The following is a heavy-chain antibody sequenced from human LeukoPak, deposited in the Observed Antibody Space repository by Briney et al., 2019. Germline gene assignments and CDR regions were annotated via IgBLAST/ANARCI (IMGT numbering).Heavy chain of an antibody. CDR1: GFTFSAYW. V-gene: IGHV3-7*01. Sequence: GGSLRLSCAASGFTFSAYWMTWVRQAPGKGLEWVANIKEDGSEKYYVDSVKGRFTISRDNAKKSVFLQMNSLRAEDTAVYYCARYGSGNYYYGTDVWGQGTTVTVSS. CDR2: IKEDGSEK. J-gene: IGHJ6*02. D-gene: IGHD3-10*01. CDR3: ARYGSGNYYYGTDV.